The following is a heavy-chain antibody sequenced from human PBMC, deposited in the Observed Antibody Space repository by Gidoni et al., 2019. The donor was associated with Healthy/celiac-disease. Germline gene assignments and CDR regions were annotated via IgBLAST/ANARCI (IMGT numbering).Heavy chain of an antibody. CDR3: ASGAVGWEPGFDP. V-gene: IGHV4-61*02. CDR2: IYTSGST. Sequence: QVQLQESGPGLVKPSQTLSLTCTVSGGSISSGSYYWGWIRQPAGKGLEWIGRIYTSGSTNYNPSLKSRVTISVDTSKNQFSLKLSSVTAADTAVYYCASGAVGWEPGFDPWGQGTLVTVSS. CDR1: GGSISSGSYY. J-gene: IGHJ5*02. D-gene: IGHD1-26*01.